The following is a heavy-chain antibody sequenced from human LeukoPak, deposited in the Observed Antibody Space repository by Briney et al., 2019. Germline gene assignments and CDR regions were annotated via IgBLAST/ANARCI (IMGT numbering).Heavy chain of an antibody. V-gene: IGHV3-7*04. Sequence: GTLSLTCAVSSGSISSNTYWSWVRQAPGKGLEWVASMNQDGSEKYYVDSVKGRFTISRDNAKNSLYLQMNSLRAEDTAVYYCARHYCSGGSCYSDRPIDYWGQGTLVTVSS. CDR2: MNQDGSEK. CDR1: SGSISSNTY. CDR3: ARHYCSGGSCYSDRPIDY. J-gene: IGHJ4*02. D-gene: IGHD2-15*01.